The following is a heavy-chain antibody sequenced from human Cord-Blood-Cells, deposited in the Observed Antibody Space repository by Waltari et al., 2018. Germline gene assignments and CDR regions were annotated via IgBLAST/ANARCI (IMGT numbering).Heavy chain of an antibody. CDR2: ISYDGSNK. J-gene: IGHJ4*02. D-gene: IGHD4-4*01. CDR3: AKDQAYSNYYFDY. V-gene: IGHV3-30*18. Sequence: APGKGLEWVAVISYDGSNKYYADSVKGRFTISRDNSKNTLYLQMNSLRAEDTAVYYCAKDQAYSNYYFDYWGQGTLVTVSS.